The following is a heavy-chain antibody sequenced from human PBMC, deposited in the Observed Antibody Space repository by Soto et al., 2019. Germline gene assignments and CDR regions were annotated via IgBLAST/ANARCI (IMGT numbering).Heavy chain of an antibody. D-gene: IGHD3-10*01. J-gene: IGHJ4*01. CDR1: GFTFGTYW. CDR3: ATDSGYGSGSSVSPYLDY. Sequence: EVQLVESGGGLVQPGGSLRLSCAASGFTFGTYWMSWVRQAPGKGLEWLATIKRDASERKYVDSVKGRFTLSRDNAKNTVYLQMDSLRAEDTAVYYYATDSGYGSGSSVSPYLDYWGHGTLVTVSS. V-gene: IGHV3-7*01. CDR2: IKRDASER.